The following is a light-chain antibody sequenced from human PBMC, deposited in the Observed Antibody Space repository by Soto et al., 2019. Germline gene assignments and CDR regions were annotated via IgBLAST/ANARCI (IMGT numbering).Light chain of an antibody. CDR3: QQYNGYIT. CDR2: RAS. Sequence: DIQMTQSPSTLSAAVGDRVTITFRASQNINTWLAWYQQKPGKAPKLLIYRASSLESGVPSRFSGSGSGTEFTLTVNNLQPDDFATYYCQQYNGYITFGQGTRLEI. V-gene: IGKV1-5*03. CDR1: QNINTW. J-gene: IGKJ5*01.